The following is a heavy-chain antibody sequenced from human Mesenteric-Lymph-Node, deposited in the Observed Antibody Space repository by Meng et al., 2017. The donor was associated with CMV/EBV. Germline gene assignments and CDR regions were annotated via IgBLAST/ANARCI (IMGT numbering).Heavy chain of an antibody. D-gene: IGHD3-10*01. CDR2: IWYDGSNK. V-gene: IGHV3-33*06. CDR1: GFTFSSYG. CDR3: AKNPGSVAGAFDI. J-gene: IGHJ3*02. Sequence: GGSLRLSCAASGFTFSSYGMHWVRQAPGKGLEWVAVIWYDGSNKYYADSVKGRFTISRDNSKNTLYLQMNSLRAEDTAVYYCAKNPGSVAGAFDIWGQGTMVTVSS.